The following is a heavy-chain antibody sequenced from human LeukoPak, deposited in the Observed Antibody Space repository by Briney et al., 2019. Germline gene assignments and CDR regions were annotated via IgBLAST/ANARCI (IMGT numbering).Heavy chain of an antibody. J-gene: IGHJ5*02. CDR1: GFTFSSYTFSTYA. Sequence: GGSLRLSCAASGFTFSSYTFSTYAMSWVRQAPGKGLEWVSVIYSGGSTYYADSVKGRFTISRDNSKNTLYLQMNSLRAEDTAVYYCAGSSTNYLAFDPWGQGTLVTVSS. CDR3: AGSSTNYLAFDP. D-gene: IGHD2-2*01. V-gene: IGHV3-53*01. CDR2: IYSGGST.